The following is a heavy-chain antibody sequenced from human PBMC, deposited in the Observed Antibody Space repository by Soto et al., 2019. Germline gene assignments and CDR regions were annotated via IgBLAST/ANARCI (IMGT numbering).Heavy chain of an antibody. CDR1: GGSISSPNL. Sequence: QVRLQESGPGLVKPSGTLSLTCAVSGGSISSPNLWTWVRQPPGKGLEWIGEIYHIGSTTFNLSLKSRVTVSVDKSKNHCSLKLSSVTAADTAVYYCARSPRSIAAGGIDFWGQGILVTVSS. CDR2: IYHIGST. CDR3: ARSPRSIAAGGIDF. V-gene: IGHV4-4*02. J-gene: IGHJ4*01. D-gene: IGHD6-13*01.